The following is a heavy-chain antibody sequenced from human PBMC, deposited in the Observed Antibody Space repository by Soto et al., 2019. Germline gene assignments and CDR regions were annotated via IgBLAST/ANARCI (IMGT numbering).Heavy chain of an antibody. CDR3: ASVIVVVPAAIENYYYYGMDV. J-gene: IGHJ6*02. CDR1: GGTFSSYA. V-gene: IGHV1-69*01. Sequence: QVQLVQSGAEVKKPGSSVKVSCKASGGTFSSYAISWVRQAPGQGLEWMGGIIPIFGTANYAQKFQGRVTITADESTSTAYMELSSLGSEDTAVYYCASVIVVVPAAIENYYYYGMDVWGQGTTVTVSS. CDR2: IIPIFGTA. D-gene: IGHD2-2*01.